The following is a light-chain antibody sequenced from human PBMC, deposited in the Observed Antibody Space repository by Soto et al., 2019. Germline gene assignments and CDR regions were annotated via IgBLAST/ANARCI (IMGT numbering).Light chain of an antibody. CDR1: TGAVTSGHW. J-gene: IGLJ3*02. Sequence: VVTQEPSLTVSPGGTVTVTCGSSTGAVTSGHWPYWFQQKPGQAPRTLIYDINNKHSWTPARFSGSLLGGKAALTLSGALPEDEAEYYCLLSYSGAWVFGGGTKLTVL. CDR2: DIN. CDR3: LLSYSGAWV. V-gene: IGLV7-46*01.